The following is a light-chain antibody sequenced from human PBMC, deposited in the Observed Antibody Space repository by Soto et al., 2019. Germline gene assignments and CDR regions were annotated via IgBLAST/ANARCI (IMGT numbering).Light chain of an antibody. CDR3: SSYTTSYFYV. V-gene: IGLV2-8*01. CDR1: SSDVGGYNY. Sequence: QSALTQPPSASVSPGQSVAISCTGTSSDVGGYNYVSWYQQHPGKAPKLMIYEVNKRPSGVPYRFSASKSAFTASLTISGLQAEDEAHYYCSSYTTSYFYVFGPGTKVTVL. CDR2: EVN. J-gene: IGLJ1*01.